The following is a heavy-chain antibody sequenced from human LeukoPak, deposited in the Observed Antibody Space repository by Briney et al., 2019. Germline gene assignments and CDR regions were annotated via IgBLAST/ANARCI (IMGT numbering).Heavy chain of an antibody. D-gene: IGHD1-26*01. CDR2: IYTSGST. V-gene: IGHV4-4*07. Sequence: SETLSLTCTVSGVSITSYYWSWIRQAAGKGLEWIGRIYTSGSTSYNPSLKSRVTMSVDTSKNQFSLKLSSVTAADTAVYYCARSGGSGTYYDGSFDYWGQGTLVTVSS. CDR1: GVSITSYY. CDR3: ARSGGSGTYYDGSFDY. J-gene: IGHJ4*02.